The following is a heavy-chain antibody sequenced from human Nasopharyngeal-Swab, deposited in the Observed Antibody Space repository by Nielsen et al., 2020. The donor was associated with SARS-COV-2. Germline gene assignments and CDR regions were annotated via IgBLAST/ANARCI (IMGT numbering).Heavy chain of an antibody. Sequence: RQAPGKGLEWVSYISSSGSTIYYADSVKGRFTISRDNAKNSLYLQMNSLRAEDTAVYYCARDQAYYYDSSGYPDYWGQGTLVTVS. D-gene: IGHD3-22*01. J-gene: IGHJ4*02. CDR2: ISSSGSTI. CDR3: ARDQAYYYDSSGYPDY. V-gene: IGHV3-11*04.